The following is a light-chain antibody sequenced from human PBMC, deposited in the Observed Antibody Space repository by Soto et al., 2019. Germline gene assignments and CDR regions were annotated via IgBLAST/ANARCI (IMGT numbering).Light chain of an antibody. Sequence: VLTQSPATLSLSPGERATLSCRASQSVGTYLAWYQQKPGQAPRLLIYDASDRATGIPARFSGSGSGTDFTLTISSLEPEDFAVYYCQQRINWPPVTFGGGTKGGYQ. CDR1: QSVGTY. CDR3: QQRINWPPVT. J-gene: IGKJ4*01. V-gene: IGKV3-11*01. CDR2: DAS.